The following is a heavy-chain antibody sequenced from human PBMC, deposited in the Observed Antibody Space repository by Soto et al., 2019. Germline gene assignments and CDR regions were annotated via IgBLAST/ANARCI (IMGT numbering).Heavy chain of an antibody. D-gene: IGHD1-20*01. J-gene: IGHJ4*02. CDR3: ARGPITQTSFIDH. CDR1: GFTFSSYP. CDR2: ISYDGGNQ. V-gene: IGHV3-30-3*01. Sequence: TGGSLRLSCEASGFTFSSYPMHWARQAPGKGLEWVTVISYDGGNQYYADSVKGRFTISRDNSKDTLYLQMHSLRSDDTAVYFCARGPITQTSFIDHWGQGTLVTVSS.